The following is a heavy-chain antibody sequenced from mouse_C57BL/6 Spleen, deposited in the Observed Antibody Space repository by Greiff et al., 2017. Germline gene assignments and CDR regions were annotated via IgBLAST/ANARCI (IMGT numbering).Heavy chain of an antibody. D-gene: IGHD2-4*01. V-gene: IGHV1-81*01. J-gene: IGHJ4*01. Sequence: VQLQQSGAELARPGASVKLSCKASGYTFTSYGISWVKQRTGQGLEWIGEIYPRSGNTYYNEKFKGKATLTADKSSSTAYMELRSLTSEDSAVYFCARGYYDYDGNAMDYWGQGTSVTVSS. CDR1: GYTFTSYG. CDR3: ARGYYDYDGNAMDY. CDR2: IYPRSGNT.